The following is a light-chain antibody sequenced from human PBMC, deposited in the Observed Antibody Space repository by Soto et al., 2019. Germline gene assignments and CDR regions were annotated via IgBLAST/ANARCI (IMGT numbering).Light chain of an antibody. J-gene: IGKJ1*01. Sequence: DIQMTQSPSTLSASVGDGVTITCRASQSISSYLNWYQQKPGKAPNLLIYAAPSLRSGVPSRFSGSGSGTDFTLTITNLQPEDFATYYCQQRYSPPRTFGQGTKVDIK. CDR2: AAP. V-gene: IGKV1-39*01. CDR3: QQRYSPPRT. CDR1: QSISSY.